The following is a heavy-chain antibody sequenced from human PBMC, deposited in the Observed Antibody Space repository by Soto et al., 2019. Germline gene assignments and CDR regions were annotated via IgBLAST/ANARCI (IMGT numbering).Heavy chain of an antibody. D-gene: IGHD3-3*01. Sequence: ASVKVSCKASGYTFTGYYMHWVRQAPGQGLEWIGWINPNSGGTNYAQKFQGWVTMTRDTSISTAYMELSRLRSDDTAVYYCARAFLEWLFDYWGQGTLVPVSS. V-gene: IGHV1-2*04. J-gene: IGHJ4*02. CDR2: INPNSGGT. CDR1: GYTFTGYY. CDR3: ARAFLEWLFDY.